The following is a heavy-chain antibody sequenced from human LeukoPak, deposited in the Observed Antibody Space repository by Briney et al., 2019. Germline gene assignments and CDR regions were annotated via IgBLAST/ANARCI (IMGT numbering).Heavy chain of an antibody. CDR2: INPNSGGT. J-gene: IGHJ5*02. CDR3: ARRLWFGELSWFDP. V-gene: IGHV1-2*02. Sequence: ASVKVSCKASGYTFTGYYMHWVRQAPGQGLEWMGWINPNSGGTNYAQKFQGRVTMTRDTSISTAYMELSGLRSDDTAVYYCARRLWFGELSWFDPWGQGTLVTVSS. CDR1: GYTFTGYY. D-gene: IGHD3-10*01.